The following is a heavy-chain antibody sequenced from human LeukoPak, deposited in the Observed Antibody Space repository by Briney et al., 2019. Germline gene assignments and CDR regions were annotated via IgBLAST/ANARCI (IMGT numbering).Heavy chain of an antibody. CDR1: GGSISSGSYY. V-gene: IGHV4-61*02. CDR3: ARGIDTYYDILTGYYSSSSFDY. D-gene: IGHD3-9*01. Sequence: SETLSLTCTVSGGSISSGSYYWSWIRQPAGKGLEWIGRIYTSGSTNYNPSLKSRVTMSVDTSKNQFSLKLSSVTAADTAVYYCARGIDTYYDILTGYYSSSSFDYWGQGTLVTVSS. CDR2: IYTSGST. J-gene: IGHJ4*02.